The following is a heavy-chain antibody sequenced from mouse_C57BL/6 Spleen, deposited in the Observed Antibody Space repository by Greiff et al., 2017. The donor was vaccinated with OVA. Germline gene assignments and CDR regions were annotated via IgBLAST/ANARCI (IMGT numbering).Heavy chain of an antibody. V-gene: IGHV10-3*01. CDR1: GFTFNTYA. CDR2: IRSKSSNYAT. D-gene: IGHD1-1*02. CDR3: VRYHYSHWYFDV. Sequence: EVQRVESGGGLVQPKGSLKLSCAASGFTFNTYAMHWVRQAPGKGLEWVARIRSKSSNYATYYAESVKDRFTISRDDSQSMLYLQMNNLKTEDTAMYYCVRYHYSHWYFDVWGTGTTVTVSS. J-gene: IGHJ1*03.